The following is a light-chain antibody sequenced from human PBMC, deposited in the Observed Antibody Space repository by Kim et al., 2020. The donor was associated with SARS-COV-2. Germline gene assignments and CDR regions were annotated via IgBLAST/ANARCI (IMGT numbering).Light chain of an antibody. V-gene: IGLV4-69*01. CDR3: QTWGSGIGV. J-gene: IGLJ2*01. Sequence: SVNVTCTLGSGRSSSAIAWLQQQPGKGPRYLMRVYSDGRHTKGDGIPDRFSGSSSGSEYSLTISSLQSEDEADYYCQTWGSGIGVFGGGTQLTVL. CDR2: VYSDGRH. CDR1: SGRSSSA.